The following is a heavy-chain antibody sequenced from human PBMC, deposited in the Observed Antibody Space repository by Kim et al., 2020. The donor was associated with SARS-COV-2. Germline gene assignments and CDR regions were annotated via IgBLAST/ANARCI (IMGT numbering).Heavy chain of an antibody. CDR3: AKWYSNHYYYYYGMDV. CDR1: GFTFSSYA. D-gene: IGHD4-4*01. J-gene: IGHJ6*02. V-gene: IGHV3-23*01. CDR2: ISGSGGST. Sequence: GSLRLSCAASGFTFSSYAMSWVRQAPGKGLEWVSAISGSGGSTYYADSVKGRFTISRDNSKNTLYLQMNSLRAEDTAVYYCAKWYSNHYYYYYGMDVWGQGTTVTVSS.